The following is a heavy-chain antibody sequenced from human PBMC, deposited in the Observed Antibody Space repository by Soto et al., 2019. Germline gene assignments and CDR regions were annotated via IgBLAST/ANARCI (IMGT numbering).Heavy chain of an antibody. J-gene: IGHJ5*02. D-gene: IGHD5-12*01. CDR1: GGSISSYY. V-gene: IGHV4-59*01. CDR3: AREVATNNWFDP. Sequence: SETLSLTCTVSGGSISSYYWSWIRQPPGKGLEWIGYIYYSGSTNYNPSLKSRVTISVDTSKNQFSLKPSSVTAADTAVYYCAREVATNNWFDPWGQGTLVTVSA. CDR2: IYYSGST.